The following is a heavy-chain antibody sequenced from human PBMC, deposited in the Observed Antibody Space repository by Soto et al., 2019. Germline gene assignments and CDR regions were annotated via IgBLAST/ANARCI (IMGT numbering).Heavy chain of an antibody. V-gene: IGHV1-69*06. Sequence: PSVKVSCKASGGTFSSYAISWVRQAPGQGLEWMGGIIPIFGTANYAQKFQGRVTITADKSTSTAYMELSGLRSEDTAVYYCASGIEKYYDSSGYLAAGFGMDVWGQGTTVTVSS. CDR1: GGTFSSYA. J-gene: IGHJ6*02. D-gene: IGHD3-22*01. CDR3: ASGIEKYYDSSGYLAAGFGMDV. CDR2: IIPIFGTA.